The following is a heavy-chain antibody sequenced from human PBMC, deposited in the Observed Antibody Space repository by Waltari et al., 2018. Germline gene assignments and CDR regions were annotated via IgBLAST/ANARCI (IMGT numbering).Heavy chain of an antibody. V-gene: IGHV3-53*01. D-gene: IGHD5-18*01. J-gene: IGHJ4*02. CDR2: IYSGGST. CDR1: GFTVSSNY. CDR3: ARIRGYSYGYSDY. Sequence: EVQLVESGGGLIQPGGSLRLSCAASGFTVSSNYLSWVRQAPGKGLKWGSVIYSGGSTYYADSVKGRFTISRDNSKNTLYLQMNSLRAEDTAVYYWARIRGYSYGYSDYWGQGTLVTVSS.